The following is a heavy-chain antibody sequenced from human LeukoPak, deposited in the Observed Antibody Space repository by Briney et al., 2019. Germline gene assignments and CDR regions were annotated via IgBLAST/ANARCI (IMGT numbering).Heavy chain of an antibody. CDR2: IKQDGSEK. CDR3: ARDLTVVTYYYYYYMDV. Sequence: GGSLRLSRAASGFTFSSYWMSWVRQAPGKGLEWVANIKQDGSEKYYVDSVKGRFTISRDNAKNSLYLQMNSLRAEDTAVYYCARDLTVVTYYYYYYMDVWGKGTTVTVSS. CDR1: GFTFSSYW. V-gene: IGHV3-7*01. D-gene: IGHD4-23*01. J-gene: IGHJ6*03.